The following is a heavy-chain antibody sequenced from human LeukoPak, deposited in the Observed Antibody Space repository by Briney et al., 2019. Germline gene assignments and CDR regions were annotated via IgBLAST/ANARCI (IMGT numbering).Heavy chain of an antibody. CDR2: IKSKTDAATT. CDR1: GFTLSNAW. V-gene: IGHV3-15*01. CDR3: SRNYHTYYFDY. D-gene: IGHD1-7*01. Sequence: GGSLRLSCAASGFTLSNAWMTWVRHAPGKGLEWVGRIKSKTDAATTAYPSPVKDRFTISRQGSKNTLYLQMHTLKTEHTTLYYCSRNYHTYYFDYWGQGTLVTVSS. J-gene: IGHJ4*02.